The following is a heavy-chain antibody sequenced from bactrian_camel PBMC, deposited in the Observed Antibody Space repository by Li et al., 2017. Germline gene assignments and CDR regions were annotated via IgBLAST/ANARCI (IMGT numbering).Heavy chain of an antibody. CDR3: AARLGGGLCSLNLGADA. V-gene: IGHV3-2*01. CDR1: GFTFSSLF. D-gene: IGHD1*01. Sequence: HVQLVESGGGLVQPGGSLRLSCAASGFTFSSLFMNWVRQAPGKGLEWVASIYTFNGETFHSDSVKGRFSISEDNSKNVLYLQMNSLQPEDTGVYYCAARLGGGLCSLNLGADAWGQGTQVTFS. CDR2: IYTFNGET. J-gene: IGHJ6*01.